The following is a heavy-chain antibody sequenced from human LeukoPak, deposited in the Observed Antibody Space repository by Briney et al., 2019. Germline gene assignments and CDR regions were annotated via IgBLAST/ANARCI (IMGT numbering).Heavy chain of an antibody. J-gene: IGHJ6*03. Sequence: ASVKVSCKASGYTFTSYGISWVRQAPGQGLEWMGWISAYNGNTNYAQKLQGRVTMTTDTSTSTAYMELRSLRSDDTAVYYCAREGSADYYYYYMDVWGKGTTVTVSS. V-gene: IGHV1-18*01. CDR3: AREGSADYYYYYMDV. CDR1: GYTFTSYG. D-gene: IGHD6-6*01. CDR2: ISAYNGNT.